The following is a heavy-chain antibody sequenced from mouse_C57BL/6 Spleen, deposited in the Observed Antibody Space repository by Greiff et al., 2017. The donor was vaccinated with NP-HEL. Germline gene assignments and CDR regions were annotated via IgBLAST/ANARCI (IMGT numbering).Heavy chain of an antibody. CDR3: ARYGSSYAMDD. J-gene: IGHJ4*01. Sequence: QVQLQQPGAELVKPGASVKLSCKASGYTFTSYWMHWVKQRPGQGLEWIGMIHPNSGSTNYNEKFKSKATLTVDKSSSTAYMQLSSLTSEDSAVYYCARYGSSYAMDDWGQGTSVTVSS. D-gene: IGHD1-1*01. V-gene: IGHV1-64*01. CDR2: IHPNSGST. CDR1: GYTFTSYW.